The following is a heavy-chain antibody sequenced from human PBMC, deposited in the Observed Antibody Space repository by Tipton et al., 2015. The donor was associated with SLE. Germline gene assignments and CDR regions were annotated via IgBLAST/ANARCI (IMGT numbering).Heavy chain of an antibody. CDR3: ARDGPNVGATKIDY. CDR1: GGSFSGYY. J-gene: IGHJ4*02. CDR2: INHSGST. D-gene: IGHD1-26*01. Sequence: TLSLTCAVYGGSFSGYYWSWIRQPPGKGLEWIGEINHSGSTYYNPSLKSRVTISVDTSKNQFSLKLSSVTAADTAVYYCARDGPNVGATKIDYWGQGTLVTVSS. V-gene: IGHV4-34*01.